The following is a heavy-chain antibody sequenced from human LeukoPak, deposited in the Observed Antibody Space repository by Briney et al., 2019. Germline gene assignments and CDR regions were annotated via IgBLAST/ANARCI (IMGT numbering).Heavy chain of an antibody. CDR2: IYYSGST. CDR1: GGSISSYY. J-gene: IGHJ4*02. V-gene: IGHV4-59*01. D-gene: IGHD6-19*01. CDR3: ARPSSSGWYGYYFDY. Sequence: SETLSLTCTVSGGSISSYYWSWIRQPPGKGLEWIGYIYYSGSTNYNPSLESRDTVSVDTSKNQFSLKLSSVTAADTAVYYCARPSSSGWYGYYFDYWGQGTLVTVSS.